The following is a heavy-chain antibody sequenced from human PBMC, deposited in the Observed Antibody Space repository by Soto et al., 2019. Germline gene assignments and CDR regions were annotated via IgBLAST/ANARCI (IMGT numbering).Heavy chain of an antibody. CDR2: MNPNSGNT. V-gene: IGHV1-8*01. D-gene: IGHD3-10*01. CDR1: GYTFTSYD. Sequence: RASVKVSCKASGYTFTSYDINWVRQATGQGLEWMGWMNPNSGNTGYAQKFQGRVTMTRNTSISTAYMELSSLRSEDTAVYYCARTGGSGSYYYYYYGMDVWGQGTTVTVSS. CDR3: ARTGGSGSYYYYYYGMDV. J-gene: IGHJ6*02.